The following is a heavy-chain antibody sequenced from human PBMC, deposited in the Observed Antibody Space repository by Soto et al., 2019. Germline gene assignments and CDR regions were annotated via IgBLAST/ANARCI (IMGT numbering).Heavy chain of an antibody. CDR1: GGTLTSYA. D-gene: IGHD1-7*01. CDR3: AISAWNYGGPLNWLDP. J-gene: IGHJ5*02. Sequence: QVQVVQSGAEVRKPGSSLKVSCKASGGTLTSYAVNWVRQAPGQGLEWMGVVVPMLHTLKYAQRFQGRVTITADESTTTAFMELSSLRSDDTAVYYCAISAWNYGGPLNWLDPWGQGTLVTVSS. CDR2: VVPMLHTL. V-gene: IGHV1-69*01.